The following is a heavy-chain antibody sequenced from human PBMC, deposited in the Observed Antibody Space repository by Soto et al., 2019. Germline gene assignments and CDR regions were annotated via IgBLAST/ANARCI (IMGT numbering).Heavy chain of an antibody. J-gene: IGHJ4*02. V-gene: IGHV4-39*01. CDR3: ASLPVYDYIWGSYRFFDY. CDR1: GGSISSSSYY. D-gene: IGHD3-16*02. CDR2: IYYSGST. Sequence: SETLSLTCTVSGGSISSSSYYWGWIRQPPGKGLEWIGSIYYSGSTYYNPSLKSRVTISVDTSKNQFSPKLSSVTAADTAVYYCASLPVYDYIWGSYRFFDYWGQGTLVTVSS.